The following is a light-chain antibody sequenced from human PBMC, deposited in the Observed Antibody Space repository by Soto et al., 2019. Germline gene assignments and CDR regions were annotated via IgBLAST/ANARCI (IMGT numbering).Light chain of an antibody. CDR3: QSYDSSLSAQV. CDR2: GNS. V-gene: IGLV1-40*01. Sequence: QSALTQPASVSGSLGQSITISCTGSNRDIGAYNLVSWYQQYPDTAPKLLIYGNSNRPSGVPDRFSGSKSGTSASLAITGLQAEDEADYYCQSYDSSLSAQVFGGGTQLTVL. J-gene: IGLJ2*01. CDR1: NRDIGAYNL.